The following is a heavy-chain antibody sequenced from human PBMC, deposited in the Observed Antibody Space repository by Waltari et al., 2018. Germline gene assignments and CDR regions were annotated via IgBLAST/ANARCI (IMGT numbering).Heavy chain of an antibody. V-gene: IGHV3-23*01. CDR2: IGGTSPGT. CDR1: GFTFSSHS. Sequence: EVQLLESGVGLVQPGGSLRLSCAGTGFTFSSHSMVWVRQAPGKGLEGVSAIGGTSPGTYYADSVKGRFTMSRDNFMKTLYLQMNSLRADDTAVYYCAKFPGAESFDIWGQGTMVTVSS. D-gene: IGHD3-10*01. CDR3: AKFPGAESFDI. J-gene: IGHJ3*02.